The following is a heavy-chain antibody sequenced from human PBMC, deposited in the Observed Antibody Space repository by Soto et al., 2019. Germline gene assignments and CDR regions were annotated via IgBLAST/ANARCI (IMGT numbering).Heavy chain of an antibody. Sequence: QVHLVESGGGVVQPGRSLRLSCVASGFSFSNFAMPWVRQAPGRGLEWVAVISHNGVNKYSADSVKGRFTISRDSSKNTVYLQMDSLRPEDTAMYYCAKERFAEYDYWGQGTLVTVSS. V-gene: IGHV3-30*18. CDR2: ISHNGVNK. J-gene: IGHJ4*02. CDR1: GFSFSNFA. CDR3: AKERFAEYDY.